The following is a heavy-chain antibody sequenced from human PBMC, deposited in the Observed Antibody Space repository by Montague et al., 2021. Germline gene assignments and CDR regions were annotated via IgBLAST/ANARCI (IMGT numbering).Heavy chain of an antibody. CDR3: ARHGDDEWQQMAF. V-gene: IGHV4-4*02. CDR2: IFHSGSV. D-gene: IGHD6-13*01. CDR1: GDFISSYTW. Sequence: SETLSLTCAVSGDFISSYTWWSWVRQPPGKGLEWIGEIFHSGSVNYNPSLRSRITISVDKSKNEFSLHLNSVTPADTAVYYCARHGDDEWQQMAFWGQGTPVVGSS. J-gene: IGHJ4*02.